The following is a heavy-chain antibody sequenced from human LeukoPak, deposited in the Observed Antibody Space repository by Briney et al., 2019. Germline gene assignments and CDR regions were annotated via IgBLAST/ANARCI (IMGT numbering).Heavy chain of an antibody. CDR3: ARDLVTVTKGFDI. CDR1: DDSFSSHY. D-gene: IGHD4-17*01. V-gene: IGHV4-59*11. J-gene: IGHJ3*02. Sequence: SETLSLTCAVSDDSFSSHYWTWIRQPPGKGLEWIGDISYIGSTNYNPSLKSRVTISIDTSMNQFSLKLTSVTAADTAVYYCARDLVTVTKGFDIWGQGTVVSVSS. CDR2: ISYIGST.